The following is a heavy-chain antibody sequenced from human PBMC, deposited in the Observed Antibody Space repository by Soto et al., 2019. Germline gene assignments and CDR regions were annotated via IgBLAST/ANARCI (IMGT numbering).Heavy chain of an antibody. V-gene: IGHV3-30-3*01. J-gene: IGHJ6*02. D-gene: IGHD1-1*01. CDR3: ARVTPGNNLSYFSGLDV. CDR1: GFTFDTYG. CDR2: ISYEGSNT. Sequence: GGSLGLSCVASGFTFDTYGIHWVRQAPGKGLQWVALISYEGSNTYYADSVRGRFTISRDNSKNTLYLQINALRPEDTGVYYFARVTPGNNLSYFSGLDVRRQGTSVTACS.